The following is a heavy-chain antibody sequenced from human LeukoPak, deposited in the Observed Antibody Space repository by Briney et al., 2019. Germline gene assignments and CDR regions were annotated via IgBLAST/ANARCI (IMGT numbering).Heavy chain of an antibody. D-gene: IGHD3-10*01. J-gene: IGHJ5*02. CDR2: INHSGST. Sequence: SETLSLTCAVYGGSFSGYYWSWIRQPPGKGLEWIGDINHSGSTNYNPSLKSRVTISVDTSKNQFSLELSSVTAADTAVYYCARGLLVWFLYNWFDPWGQGTLVTVSS. CDR1: GGSFSGYY. CDR3: ARGLLVWFLYNWFDP. V-gene: IGHV4-34*01.